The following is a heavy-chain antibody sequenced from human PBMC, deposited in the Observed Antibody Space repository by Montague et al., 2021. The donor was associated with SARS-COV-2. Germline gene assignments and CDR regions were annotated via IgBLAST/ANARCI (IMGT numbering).Heavy chain of an antibody. D-gene: IGHD1-14*01. CDR1: GFTLRGYW. CDR2: INRDGTEE. CDR3: TQERGPGRTTWHYFDY. V-gene: IGHV3-7*01. J-gene: IGHJ4*02. Sequence: SLRLSCAASGFTLRGYWMTWVRQAPGKGLEWVASINRDGTEESYVDSVRGRFTISRDNAQNSLFLQINRLRVEDTAVYYCTQERGPGRTTWHYFDYWGQGTLVTASP.